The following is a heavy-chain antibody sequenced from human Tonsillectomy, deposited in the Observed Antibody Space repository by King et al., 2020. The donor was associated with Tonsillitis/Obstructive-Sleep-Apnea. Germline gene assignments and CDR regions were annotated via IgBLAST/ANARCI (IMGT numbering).Heavy chain of an antibody. Sequence: VQLVESGGGLAQPGRSLRLSCTTSGFTFGDYAMSWVRQAPGKGLEWVGFIRSKAYGGTTEYAASVKGRFTISRDNSKSLAYLQMNSLKTEDTAVYYCTRGGGYCSSTSCYLDVWGKGTAVTVSS. CDR3: TRGGGYCSSTSCYLDV. CDR1: GFTFGDYA. D-gene: IGHD2-2*01. V-gene: IGHV3-49*04. CDR2: IRSKAYGGTT. J-gene: IGHJ6*04.